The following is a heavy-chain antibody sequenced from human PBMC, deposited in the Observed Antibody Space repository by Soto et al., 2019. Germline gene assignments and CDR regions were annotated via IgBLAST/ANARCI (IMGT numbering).Heavy chain of an antibody. V-gene: IGHV1-8*02. CDR3: GRGPSPRAPAGGTPYYYAMGV. CDR1: GYDFTAYD. Sequence: ASVKVSCKASGYDFTAYDINWVRQASGRGLEWMGWMNPINGATGSARRFQGRVSMTRNTATGTAYLELTSLRSDDAAVYYCGRGPSPRAPAGGTPYYYAMGVWGQGTTVTVSS. J-gene: IGHJ6*02. CDR2: MNPINGAT. D-gene: IGHD6-13*01.